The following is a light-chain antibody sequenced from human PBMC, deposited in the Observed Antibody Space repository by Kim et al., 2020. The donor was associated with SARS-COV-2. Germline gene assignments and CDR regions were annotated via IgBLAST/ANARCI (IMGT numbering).Light chain of an antibody. CDR3: QQYGNSPRWT. V-gene: IGKV3-20*01. J-gene: IGKJ1*01. CDR2: AAS. Sequence: EIVLTQSPGTLSLSPGERATLSCRASQSVSGDYLAWYQQKPGQAPRLLIYAASNRAIDVPDRFSGSGSGTDFTLTITRLEPEDFAVYYCQQYGNSPRWTFGRGTKVDIK. CDR1: QSVSGDY.